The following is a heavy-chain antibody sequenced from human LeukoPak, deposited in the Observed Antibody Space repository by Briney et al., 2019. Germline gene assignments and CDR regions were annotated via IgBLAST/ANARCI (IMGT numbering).Heavy chain of an antibody. Sequence: SETLSLTCTVSGGSISSYYWSWIRQPPGKGLEWIGEINHSGSTNYNPSLKSRVTISVDTSKNQFSLKLSSVTAADTAVYYCANLQRQQLPTRVAYYFDYWGQGTLVTVSS. CDR2: INHSGST. CDR1: GGSISSYY. V-gene: IGHV4-34*01. D-gene: IGHD6-13*01. J-gene: IGHJ4*02. CDR3: ANLQRQQLPTRVAYYFDY.